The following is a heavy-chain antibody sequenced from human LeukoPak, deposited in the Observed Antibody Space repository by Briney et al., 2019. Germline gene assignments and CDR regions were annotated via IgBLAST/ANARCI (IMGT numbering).Heavy chain of an antibody. CDR3: ARDRGSSCLDV. Sequence: GGSLRLSCAASGFTFSSYWMHWVRQAPGKGLVSVSRINSVGSSTSYADSVKGRFTISRDNAKNTLYLQMNSLRAEDTAVYYCARDRGSSCLDVWGKGTTVTVSS. D-gene: IGHD6-13*01. CDR1: GFTFSSYW. J-gene: IGHJ6*04. V-gene: IGHV3-74*01. CDR2: INSVGSST.